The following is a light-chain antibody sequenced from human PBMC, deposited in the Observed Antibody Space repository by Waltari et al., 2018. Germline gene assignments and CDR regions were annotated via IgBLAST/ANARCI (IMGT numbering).Light chain of an antibody. J-gene: IGKJ1*01. V-gene: IGKV3-15*01. CDR1: TSLRNN. CDR3: QHYNIWTWT. Sequence: ELLMTQSPATLSVSPGERVTLFCRASTSLRNNLAWYQQKPGQAPRLLIFDSSTRATGISTRFSGSGSGTEFTLTISRLQSEDSAVYYCQHYNIWTWTFGQGTKVEIK. CDR2: DSS.